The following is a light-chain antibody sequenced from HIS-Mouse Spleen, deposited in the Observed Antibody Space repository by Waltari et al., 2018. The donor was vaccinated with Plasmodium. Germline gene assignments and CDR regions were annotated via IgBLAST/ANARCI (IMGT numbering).Light chain of an antibody. CDR2: DVS. Sequence: QSALTQPRSVSGSPGQSVTISCTGTSSDVGGYNYVSWYQQHPGKAPKLMIYDVSKRPPGVPDRFSGSTSGNTASLTISGLQAEDEADYYCCSYAGSYTLVFGGGTKLTVL. CDR1: SSDVGGYNY. V-gene: IGLV2-11*01. J-gene: IGLJ2*01. CDR3: CSYAGSYTLV.